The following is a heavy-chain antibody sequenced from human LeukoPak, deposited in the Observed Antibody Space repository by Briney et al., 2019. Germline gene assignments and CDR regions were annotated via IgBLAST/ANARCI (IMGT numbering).Heavy chain of an antibody. CDR2: ISSSSSYI. Sequence: PGGSLRLSCAASGFTFGSYSMNWVRQAPGKGLEWVSPISSSSSYIYYADSVKGRLTISRDNAKNSLYLQMNSLRAEATAVYYCARDGSVGQDVDYWGQGTLVTASS. CDR1: GFTFGSYS. D-gene: IGHD3-10*01. CDR3: ARDGSVGQDVDY. V-gene: IGHV3-21*01. J-gene: IGHJ4*02.